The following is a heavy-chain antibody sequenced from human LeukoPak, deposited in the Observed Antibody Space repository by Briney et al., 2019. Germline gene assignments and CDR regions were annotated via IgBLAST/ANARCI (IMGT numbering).Heavy chain of an antibody. CDR2: ISSSGGTI. J-gene: IGHJ4*02. CDR3: ARDAQYSYGPAVLYDY. CDR1: GFTFSDYY. Sequence: GGSLRLSCAASGFTFSDYYMSWIRQAPGKGLEWVSYISSSGGTIYYADSVKGQFTISRDNAKNSLYLQMNSLRAEDTAVYYCARDAQYSYGPAVLYDYWGQGTLVTVSS. D-gene: IGHD5-18*01. V-gene: IGHV3-11*01.